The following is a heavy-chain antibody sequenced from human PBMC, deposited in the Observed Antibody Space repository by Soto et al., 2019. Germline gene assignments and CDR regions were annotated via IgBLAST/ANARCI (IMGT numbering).Heavy chain of an antibody. Sequence: SETLSLTCAVYGGSFSGYYWSWIRQPPGKGLEWIGEINHSGSTNYNPSLKSRVTISVDTSKNQFSLKLSSVTAADTAVYYCARIPSTHPGYCSGGSCYSFFDYWGQGTLVTVSS. D-gene: IGHD2-15*01. CDR3: ARIPSTHPGYCSGGSCYSFFDY. V-gene: IGHV4-34*01. CDR2: INHSGST. J-gene: IGHJ4*02. CDR1: GGSFSGYY.